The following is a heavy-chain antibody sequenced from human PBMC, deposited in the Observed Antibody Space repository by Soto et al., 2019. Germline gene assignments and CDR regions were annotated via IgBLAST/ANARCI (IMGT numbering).Heavy chain of an antibody. CDR3: ARAEWELLRSFDY. V-gene: IGHV1-69*13. D-gene: IGHD1-26*01. J-gene: IGHJ4*02. CDR1: GGTFSSCA. Sequence: GASVKVSCKASGGTFSSCAISWVRQAPGQGLEWMGGIIPIFGTANYAQKFQGRVTITADESTSTAYMELSSLRSEDTAVYYCARAEWELLRSFDYWGQGTLVTVSS. CDR2: IIPIFGTA.